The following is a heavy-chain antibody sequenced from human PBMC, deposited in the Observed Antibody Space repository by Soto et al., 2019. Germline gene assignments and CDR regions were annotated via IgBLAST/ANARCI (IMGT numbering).Heavy chain of an antibody. CDR3: ARAHDSSGSPLDY. D-gene: IGHD3-22*01. CDR1: GGSISSGGYS. J-gene: IGHJ4*02. CDR2: IDHSGST. Sequence: TLSLTCAVSGGSISSGGYSWSWIRQPPGKGLEWIGYIDHSGSTYYNPSLKSRVTISVDRSKNQFSLKLSSVTAADTAVYYGARAHDSSGSPLDYWGQGTRVTVSS. V-gene: IGHV4-30-2*01.